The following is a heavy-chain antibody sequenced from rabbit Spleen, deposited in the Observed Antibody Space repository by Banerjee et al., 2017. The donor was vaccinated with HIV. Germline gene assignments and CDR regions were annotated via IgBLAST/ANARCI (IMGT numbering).Heavy chain of an antibody. D-gene: IGHD1-1*01. J-gene: IGHJ4*01. V-gene: IGHV1S40*01. CDR3: ARSINWANRALNL. CDR1: GFDFNGFSFNGGYD. Sequence: QSLEESGGGLVKPGASLTLTCKASGFDFNGFSFNGGYDMCWVRQAPGKGLEWVACAYAGSSGSTYSATWAKGRFTISKTSSTTVDLKLTSLTAADTATYFCARSINWANRALNLWGPGTLVTVS. CDR2: AYAGSSGST.